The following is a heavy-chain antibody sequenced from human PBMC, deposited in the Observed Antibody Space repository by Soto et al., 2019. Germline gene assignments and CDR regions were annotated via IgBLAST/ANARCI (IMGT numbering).Heavy chain of an antibody. V-gene: IGHV4-31*03. CDR2: IYYSGST. Sequence: QVQLQESGPGLVKPSQTLSLTCTVSGGSISSGGYYWSWLRQHPGKGLEWIGYIYYSGSTYYNPSLKSRVTISVDTSQYQLSLRLSAVTASDTAVYYCARGTAVDTAMADDWYCELWGRGTLVTVSS. CDR3: ARGTAVDTAMADDWYCEL. CDR1: GGSISSGGYY. J-gene: IGHJ2*01. D-gene: IGHD5-18*01.